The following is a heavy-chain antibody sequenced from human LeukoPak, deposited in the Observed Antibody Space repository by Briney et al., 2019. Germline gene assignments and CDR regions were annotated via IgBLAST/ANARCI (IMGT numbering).Heavy chain of an antibody. D-gene: IGHD5-18*01. CDR1: GYTFSGHY. J-gene: IGHJ4*02. Sequence: ASVKVSCKASGYTFSGHYIHWVRQAPGQGLEWMGWINPNSGGTNYAQKFQGRVTMTRDTSISTAYMELSSLRSDDTAVYYCARVPAGYGPYYFDYWDQGTLVTVSS. V-gene: IGHV1-2*02. CDR2: INPNSGGT. CDR3: ARVPAGYGPYYFDY.